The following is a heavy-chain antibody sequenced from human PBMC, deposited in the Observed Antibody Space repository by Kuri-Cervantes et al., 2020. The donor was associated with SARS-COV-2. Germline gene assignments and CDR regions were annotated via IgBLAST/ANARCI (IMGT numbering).Heavy chain of an antibody. Sequence: GESLKISCTASGFTFGDYAMSWFRQAPGKGLEWVGFIRSKAYGGTTEYAASVKGRFTISRDDSKSIAYLQMNSLKTEDTAVYYCTRGGGLRFLEWFSEYWGQGTLVTVSS. V-gene: IGHV3-49*03. J-gene: IGHJ4*02. CDR3: TRGGGLRFLEWFSEY. CDR1: GFTFGDYA. CDR2: IRSKAYGGTT. D-gene: IGHD3-3*01.